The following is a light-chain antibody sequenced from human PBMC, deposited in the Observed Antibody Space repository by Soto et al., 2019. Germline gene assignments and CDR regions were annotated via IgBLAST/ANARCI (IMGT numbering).Light chain of an antibody. CDR1: QSVSSY. CDR2: DAS. Sequence: EIVLTQPPATLSLSPWERDTLSCMASQSVSSYLAWYQQKNGQAPRLLIYDASNRATGIPARFSGSGYGTDFNLTISSLETEDFAVYYCQHRSNWPLTFGGGTKVDIK. J-gene: IGKJ4*01. CDR3: QHRSNWPLT. V-gene: IGKV3-11*01.